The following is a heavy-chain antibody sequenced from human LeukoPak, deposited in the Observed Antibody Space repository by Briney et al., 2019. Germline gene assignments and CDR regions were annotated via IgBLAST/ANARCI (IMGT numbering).Heavy chain of an antibody. D-gene: IGHD3-9*01. J-gene: IGHJ4*02. Sequence: GGSLRLSCAASGFTFSSYGMHWVRQAPGKGLEWVAVIWYDGSNKYYADSVNGRFTISRDNSRNTLYLQMNSLRAEDTAVYYCAKDLGLLRYFDWLLDYWGQGTLVTVSS. V-gene: IGHV3-33*06. CDR1: GFTFSSYG. CDR3: AKDLGLLRYFDWLLDY. CDR2: IWYDGSNK.